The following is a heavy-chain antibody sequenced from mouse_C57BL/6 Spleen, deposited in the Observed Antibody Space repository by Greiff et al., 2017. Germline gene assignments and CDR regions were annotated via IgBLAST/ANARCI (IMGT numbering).Heavy chain of an antibody. CDR1: GYAFSSSW. CDR3: AKSNDGREWYFDV. CDR2: IYPGDGDT. J-gene: IGHJ1*03. D-gene: IGHD2-12*01. V-gene: IGHV1-82*01. Sequence: QVQLQQSGPELVKPGASVKISCKASGYAFSSSWMNWVKQRPGKGLEWIGRIYPGDGDTNYNGKFKGKATLTADKSSSTAYMQLSSLTSEDSAVYFCAKSNDGREWYFDVWGTGTTVTVSS.